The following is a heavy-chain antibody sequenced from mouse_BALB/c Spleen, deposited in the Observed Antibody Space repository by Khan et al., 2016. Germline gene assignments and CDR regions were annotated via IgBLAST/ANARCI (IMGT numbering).Heavy chain of an antibody. J-gene: IGHJ4*01. CDR2: INPRSDYT. V-gene: IGHV1-4*01. D-gene: IGHD2-14*01. CDR1: GYTFNSHT. Sequence: QVQLKQSGAELARPGASVKMSCKASGYTFNSHTMHWVKQRPGQGLEWIGYINPRSDYTQYNQKFNDKATLTADISSSTAYMQLSSLTSEDSAVCYCARRTTEYALDYWGQGTSVAVSS. CDR3: ARRTTEYALDY.